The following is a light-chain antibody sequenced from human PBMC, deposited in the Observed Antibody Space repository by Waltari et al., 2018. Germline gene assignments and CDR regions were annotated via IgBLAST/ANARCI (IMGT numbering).Light chain of an antibody. V-gene: IGLV2-14*03. Sequence: QSALTQPVSVSGSPGQSITISCTGTSSDIGGYNYVSWYQQLPGRAPKLIIYDVSNRPSGVSNRFSGSKSGNTASLTISGLQGEDEADYYCSSYVSSSTLELFGGGTSLAVL. CDR2: DVS. CDR3: SSYVSSSTLEL. J-gene: IGLJ2*01. CDR1: SSDIGGYNY.